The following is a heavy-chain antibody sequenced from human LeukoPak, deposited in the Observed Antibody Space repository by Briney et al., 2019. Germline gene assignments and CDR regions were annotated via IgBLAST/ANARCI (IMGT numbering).Heavy chain of an antibody. CDR2: IIGSGGSS. Sequence: GGSLRLSCAASGFTFSSYAMSWVRQAPGEGLDWVSAIIGSGGSSYYADSVKGRFTISRDNSKSTLYLQMNSLRAEDTAVYYCAKGRSMDVWGQGTTVTVSS. J-gene: IGHJ6*02. V-gene: IGHV3-23*01. CDR3: AKGRSMDV. CDR1: GFTFSSYA.